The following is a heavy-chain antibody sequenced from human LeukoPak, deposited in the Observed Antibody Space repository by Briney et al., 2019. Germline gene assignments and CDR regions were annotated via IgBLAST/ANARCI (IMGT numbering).Heavy chain of an antibody. Sequence: GESLKISCKASGYRFTTYWMSWVRQAPGKGLEWVANIKQDGSETYYVDSVTGRFTISRDNAKNSLFLQMNSLRAEDTAMYYCVSTASFDHWGQGTLVTVSS. CDR2: IKQDGSET. V-gene: IGHV3-7*05. D-gene: IGHD5-18*01. CDR1: GYRFTTYW. J-gene: IGHJ4*02. CDR3: VSTASFDH.